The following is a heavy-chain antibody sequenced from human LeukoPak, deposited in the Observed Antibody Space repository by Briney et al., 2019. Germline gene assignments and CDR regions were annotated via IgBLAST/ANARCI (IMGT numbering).Heavy chain of an antibody. Sequence: GGSLRLSCAASGFTFSDYAMSWVRQAPGKGLEWVSTISDNGGGTYYADSVKGRFTISRDNSENTLFLQMNSLRAEDSAVYYCAADRERDPSVYYLVGGQGTLITVSS. CDR3: AADRERDPSVYYLV. CDR1: GFTFSDYA. CDR2: ISDNGGGT. J-gene: IGHJ4*02. V-gene: IGHV3-23*01. D-gene: IGHD3-22*01.